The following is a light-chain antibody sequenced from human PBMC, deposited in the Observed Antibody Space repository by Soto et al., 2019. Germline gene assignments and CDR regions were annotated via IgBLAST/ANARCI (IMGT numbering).Light chain of an antibody. Sequence: QSALTQPASVSGSPGQSITIYCTGTSSDVGNYNFVSWFRQHPGKAPKLMIYEVTIRPSGVSDRFSGSKSGNTASLTVSGLQAEDEADYYCSSYTGGNPSYVFGTGTKLTVL. CDR3: SSYTGGNPSYV. V-gene: IGLV2-14*01. CDR1: SSDVGNYNF. CDR2: EVT. J-gene: IGLJ1*01.